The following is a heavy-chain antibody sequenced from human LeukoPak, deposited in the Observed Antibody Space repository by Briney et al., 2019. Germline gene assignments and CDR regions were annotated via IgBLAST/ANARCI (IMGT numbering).Heavy chain of an antibody. D-gene: IGHD5-12*01. V-gene: IGHV3-30*03. CDR3: AAGQWLRLSGV. Sequence: PGGSLRLSCAASGFTFSSYGMHWVRQAPGKGLEWVAVISYDGSGKYYADSVKGRFTISRDNSKNTLYLQMNSLRAEDTAVYYCAAGQWLRLSGVWGQGTTVTVSS. CDR1: GFTFSSYG. CDR2: ISYDGSGK. J-gene: IGHJ6*02.